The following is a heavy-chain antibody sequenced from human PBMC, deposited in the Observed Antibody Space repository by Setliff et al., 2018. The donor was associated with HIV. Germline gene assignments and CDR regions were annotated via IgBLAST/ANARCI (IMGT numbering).Heavy chain of an antibody. CDR2: INPSGGHT. CDR1: GYTFTSYY. CDR3: ATSSRIYYYSYMDV. D-gene: IGHD2-2*01. J-gene: IGHJ6*03. V-gene: IGHV1-46*01. Sequence: ASVKVSCKASGYTFTSYYMHWVRQAPGQGLEWMGIINPSGGHTNYAQKLQGRVTMTTDTSTSTAYMELRTLRSDDTAVYYCATSSRIYYYSYMDVWGKGTTVTVSS.